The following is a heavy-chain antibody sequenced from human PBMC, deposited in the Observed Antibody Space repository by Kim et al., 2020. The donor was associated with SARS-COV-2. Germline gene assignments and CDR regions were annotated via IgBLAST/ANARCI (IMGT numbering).Heavy chain of an antibody. Sequence: GGSLRLSCAASGFTFSSYGMHWVRQAPGKGLEWVAVISYDGSNKYYADSVKGRFTISRDNSKNTLYLQMNSLRAEDTAVYYCAKALSGSHNPFDYWGQGT. CDR1: GFTFSSYG. CDR3: AKALSGSHNPFDY. V-gene: IGHV3-30*18. CDR2: ISYDGSNK. D-gene: IGHD1-26*01. J-gene: IGHJ4*02.